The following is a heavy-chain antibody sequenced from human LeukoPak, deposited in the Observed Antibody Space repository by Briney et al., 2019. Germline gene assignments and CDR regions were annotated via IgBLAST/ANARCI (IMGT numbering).Heavy chain of an antibody. V-gene: IGHV3-21*01. CDR3: ARVGATIDAFDI. Sequence: GGSLRLSCAASGFTFSGYSMNWVRQAPGKGLEWVSSISSSSIYIYNADSVKGRFTISRDNAKNSLYLQMNSLRAEDTAVYYCARVGATIDAFDIWGQGTMVTVSS. J-gene: IGHJ3*02. D-gene: IGHD1-26*01. CDR2: ISSSSIYI. CDR1: GFTFSGYS.